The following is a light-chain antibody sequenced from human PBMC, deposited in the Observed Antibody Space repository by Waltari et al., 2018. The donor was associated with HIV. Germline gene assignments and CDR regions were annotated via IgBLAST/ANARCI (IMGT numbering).Light chain of an antibody. CDR3: SSYTSSISLV. Sequence: QSALTQPASVSGSPGQSITISSTATNNDVGTYNYVSWYQQPPGKAPKLMIYDVTDRPSGVSDRFSGSKSGNTASRTISGLQAEDEADYYCSSYTSSISLVFGGGTKVTVL. J-gene: IGLJ3*02. V-gene: IGLV2-14*03. CDR2: DVT. CDR1: NNDVGTYNY.